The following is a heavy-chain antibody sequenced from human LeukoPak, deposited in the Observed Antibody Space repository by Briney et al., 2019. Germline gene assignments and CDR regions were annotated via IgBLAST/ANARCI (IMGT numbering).Heavy chain of an antibody. CDR1: GYTFTSYY. J-gene: IGHJ4*02. Sequence: GASVKVSCKASGYTFTSYYMHWVRQAPGQGLEWMGIINPSGGSTSYAQKFQGRVTMTRDTSISTAYMELSRLRSDDTAVYYCTRETSSRYFDYWGQGTLVTVSS. CDR2: INPSGGST. V-gene: IGHV1-46*01. CDR3: TRETSSRYFDY.